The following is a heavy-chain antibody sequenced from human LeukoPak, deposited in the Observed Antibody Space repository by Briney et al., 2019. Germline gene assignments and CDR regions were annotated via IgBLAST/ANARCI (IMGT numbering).Heavy chain of an antibody. CDR2: IYTSGST. Sequence: SETLSLTCTVSGGSISSYYWSWIRQPAGKGLEWIGRIYTSGSTNYNPSLKSRVTMSVDTSKNQFSLKLSSVTAADTAVYYCARTPAVVVPAAIYYYYYYMDVWGKGTTVTVSS. J-gene: IGHJ6*03. V-gene: IGHV4-4*07. CDR3: ARTPAVVVPAAIYYYYYYMDV. D-gene: IGHD2-2*01. CDR1: GGSISSYY.